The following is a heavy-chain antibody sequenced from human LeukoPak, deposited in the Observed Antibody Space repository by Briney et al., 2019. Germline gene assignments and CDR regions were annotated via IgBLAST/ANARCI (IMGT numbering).Heavy chain of an antibody. D-gene: IGHD1-26*01. J-gene: IGHJ4*02. Sequence: PGRSLRLSCAASGFTFSTYSMNSVRQAPGEGLEWVSSISSSSGYIYYADSVKGRFTISRDNAKNSMYLQMNIRRAEDTAVYYCARERGELGPVIDYGGQGTLVTVSS. CDR2: ISSSSGYI. V-gene: IGHV3-21*01. CDR1: GFTFSTYS. CDR3: ARERGELGPVIDY.